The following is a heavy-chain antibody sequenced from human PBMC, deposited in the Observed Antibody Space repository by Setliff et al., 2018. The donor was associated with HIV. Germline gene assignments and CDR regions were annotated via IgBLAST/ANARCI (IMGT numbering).Heavy chain of an antibody. CDR1: GGTFSSYA. V-gene: IGHV1-69*13. CDR2: IIPIFDAV. Sequence: SVKVSCKASGGTFSSYAISWVRQAPGQGLEWMGRIIPIFDAVNYAQKFQGRVTFTADESTNTAFMELSSLRSEDTAVYYCARDAGYSGSAWDSWGQGTLVTVSS. D-gene: IGHD1-26*01. J-gene: IGHJ4*02. CDR3: ARDAGYSGSAWDS.